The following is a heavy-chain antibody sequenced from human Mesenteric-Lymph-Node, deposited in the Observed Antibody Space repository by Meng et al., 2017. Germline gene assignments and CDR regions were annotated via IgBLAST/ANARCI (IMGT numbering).Heavy chain of an antibody. V-gene: IGHV3-23*01. J-gene: IGHJ4*02. Sequence: GGSLRLSCAASGFTFSSYAMSWVRQAPGKGLEWVSALTGTSGSSYYADSVKGRFTISRDNSKNTLYLQMNSLRAEDTAVYYCAKEREGSMIAPFDYWGQGTLVTVSS. D-gene: IGHD3-22*01. CDR3: AKEREGSMIAPFDY. CDR1: GFTFSSYA. CDR2: LTGTSGSS.